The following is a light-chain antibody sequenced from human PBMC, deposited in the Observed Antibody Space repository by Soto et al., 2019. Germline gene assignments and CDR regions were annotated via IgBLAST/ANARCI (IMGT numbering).Light chain of an antibody. J-gene: IGKJ1*01. V-gene: IGKV1-6*01. CDR3: LQDYNYPRT. CDR1: QDIRTE. Sequence: ALQMTQSPSSLSASVGDRVTITCRASQDIRTELGWYQQKPGKAPKLLIYGATTLQSGVPSRFSGSGSGTDFTLTISGLQPEAFATYYCLQDYNYPRTFRQGTKVEVK. CDR2: GAT.